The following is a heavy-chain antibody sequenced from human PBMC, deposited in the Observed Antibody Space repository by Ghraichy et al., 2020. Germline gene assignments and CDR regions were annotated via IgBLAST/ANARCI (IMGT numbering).Heavy chain of an antibody. Sequence: SETLSLTCTASGGSISSSSYYWGWIRQPPGEGLEWIGTIFYSGSTYYNPSLKSRVTVSVDTSKNQFSLNLSSVTAADTAVYYCARHAYYYSFMDVWGKGTTVTVSS. V-gene: IGHV4-39*01. J-gene: IGHJ6*03. CDR2: IFYSGST. CDR3: ARHAYYYSFMDV. CDR1: GGSISSSSYY.